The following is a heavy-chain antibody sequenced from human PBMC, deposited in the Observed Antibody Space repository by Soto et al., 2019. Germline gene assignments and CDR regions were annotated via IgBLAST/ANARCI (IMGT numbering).Heavy chain of an antibody. D-gene: IGHD5-12*01. Sequence: GGSLRLSCTASGFAFSSYAMSWVRQAPGKGLEWVSAITGRGDNTYYADSVTGRFTISRDKSENTLYLQMDSLRAEDTAVYYCAKVMEMATILGVNWFDPWGQGTLVTVSS. V-gene: IGHV3-23*01. J-gene: IGHJ5*02. CDR3: AKVMEMATILGVNWFDP. CDR2: ITGRGDNT. CDR1: GFAFSSYA.